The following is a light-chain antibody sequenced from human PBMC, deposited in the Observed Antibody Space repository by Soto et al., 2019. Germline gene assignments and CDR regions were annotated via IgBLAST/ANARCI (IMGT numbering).Light chain of an antibody. J-gene: IGKJ5*01. CDR2: AAS. Sequence: EILLTQSPATLSLSAGERATRSCMASQSVSSYLAWYQQKPGQAPRLLIFAASSRASGIPDRFSGSGSGTDFTLTISRLEPEDFALFYCQYHGSSPITFGQGTRLEIK. CDR1: QSVSSY. CDR3: QYHGSSPIT. V-gene: IGKV3-20*01.